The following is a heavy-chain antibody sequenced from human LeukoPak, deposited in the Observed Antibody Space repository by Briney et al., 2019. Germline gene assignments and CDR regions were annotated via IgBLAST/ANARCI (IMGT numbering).Heavy chain of an antibody. J-gene: IGHJ4*02. CDR2: ISSSSSYI. CDR1: GFTFSRYS. D-gene: IGHD3-22*01. Sequence: GGSLRLSCAASGFTFSRYSMNWVRQAPGKGLEWVSSISSSSSYIYYADSVKGRFTISRDNAKNSLYLQMNSLRAEDTAVYYCARDIGSGYYYVPSYWGQGTLVTVSS. V-gene: IGHV3-21*01. CDR3: ARDIGSGYYYVPSY.